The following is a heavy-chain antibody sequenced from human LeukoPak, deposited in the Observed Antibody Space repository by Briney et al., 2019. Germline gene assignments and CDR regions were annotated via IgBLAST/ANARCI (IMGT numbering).Heavy chain of an antibody. Sequence: GGSLRLSXAASGFTFSSYAMHWVRQAPGKGLEWVAFIQYDGSNRDYADSVKGRFTISRDNSRNTLYLQMNSLRAEDTALYYCAKDLTGWYIYDYWGQGTLVTVSS. CDR1: GFTFSSYA. J-gene: IGHJ4*02. V-gene: IGHV3-30*02. D-gene: IGHD6-19*01. CDR2: IQYDGSNR. CDR3: AKDLTGWYIYDY.